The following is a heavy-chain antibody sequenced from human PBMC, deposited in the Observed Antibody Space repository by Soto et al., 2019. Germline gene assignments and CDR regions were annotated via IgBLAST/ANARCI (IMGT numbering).Heavy chain of an antibody. J-gene: IGHJ4*02. V-gene: IGHV1-69*04. CDR3: AREESRIVATIETPQSATTTRIGDY. CDR1: GGTFSSYT. D-gene: IGHD5-12*01. CDR2: IIPILGIA. Sequence: GASVKVSCNASGGTFSSYTISWVRQAPGQGLEWMGRIIPILGIANYAQKFQGRVTITADKSTSTAYMELSSLRSEDTAVYYCAREESRIVATIETPQSATTTRIGDYWGQGTLVTVSS.